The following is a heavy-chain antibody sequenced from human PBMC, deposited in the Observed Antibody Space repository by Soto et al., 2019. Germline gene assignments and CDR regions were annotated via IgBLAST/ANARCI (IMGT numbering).Heavy chain of an antibody. J-gene: IGHJ6*03. CDR2: IYYSGST. V-gene: IGHV4-31*03. Sequence: SETLSLTCTVSGGSISSGGYYWSWIRQHPGKGLEWIGYIYYSGSTYYNPSLKSRVTISVDTSKNQFSLKLSSVTAADTAVYYCASTTVTPPIYYYYCYLDVWGKGTTVTVSS. CDR1: GGSISSGGYY. D-gene: IGHD4-17*01. CDR3: ASTTVTPPIYYYYCYLDV.